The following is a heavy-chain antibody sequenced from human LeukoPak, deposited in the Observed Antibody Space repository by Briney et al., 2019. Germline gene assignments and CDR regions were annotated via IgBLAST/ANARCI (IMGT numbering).Heavy chain of an antibody. D-gene: IGHD1-1*01. V-gene: IGHV1-18*04. Sequence: ALVKVSCKASGHTFTSYGISWVRQAPGQGLEWMGWISAYNGNTNYAQKLQGRVTMTTDTSTSTAYMELRSLRSDDTAVYYCARELTGTTISYYFDYWGQGTLVTVSS. CDR3: ARELTGTTISYYFDY. J-gene: IGHJ4*02. CDR2: ISAYNGNT. CDR1: GHTFTSYG.